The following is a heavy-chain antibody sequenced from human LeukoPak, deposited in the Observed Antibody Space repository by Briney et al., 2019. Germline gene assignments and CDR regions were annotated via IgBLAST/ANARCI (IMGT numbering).Heavy chain of an antibody. CDR3: ARAYKPGGTGYYFDS. J-gene: IGHJ4*02. V-gene: IGHV4-59*01. Sequence: TSETLSLTCTVSGGRISRYYWSWIRQPPGERLEWIGYVYYSGTTDYNPALKSRLTISVDTSKNQFSLNLSFVTAADTAVYFCARAYKPGGTGYYFDSWGQGALVTVSS. D-gene: IGHD5-24*01. CDR1: GGRISRYY. CDR2: VYYSGTT.